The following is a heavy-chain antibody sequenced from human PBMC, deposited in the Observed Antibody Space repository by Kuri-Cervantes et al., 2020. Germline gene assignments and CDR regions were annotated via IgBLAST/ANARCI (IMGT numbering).Heavy chain of an antibody. CDR1: GFTFSSYG. Sequence: GESLKISCAASGFTFSSYGMHWVRQAPGKGLEWVAVIWYDGSNKYYADSVKGRFTISRDNSKNTLYLQMNSLRAEDTAVYYCARDDGYNYSYFDYWGQGTLVTVSS. V-gene: IGHV3-33*01. CDR3: ARDDGYNYSYFDY. D-gene: IGHD5-24*01. CDR2: IWYDGSNK. J-gene: IGHJ4*02.